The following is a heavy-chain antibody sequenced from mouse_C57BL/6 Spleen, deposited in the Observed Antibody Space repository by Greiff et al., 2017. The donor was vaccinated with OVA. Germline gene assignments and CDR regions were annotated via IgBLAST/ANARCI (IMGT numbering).Heavy chain of an antibody. V-gene: IGHV1-81*01. CDR1: GYTFTSYG. D-gene: IGHD1-1*01. CDR3: ANYYGSSPWYFDY. J-gene: IGHJ2*01. CDR2: IYPRSGNT. Sequence: QVQLQQSGAELARPGASVKLSCKASGYTFTSYGISWVKQRTGQGLEWIGEIYPRSGNTYYNEKFKGKATLTADKSSSTAYMELRSLTSDDSAVYFCANYYGSSPWYFDYWGQGTTLTVSS.